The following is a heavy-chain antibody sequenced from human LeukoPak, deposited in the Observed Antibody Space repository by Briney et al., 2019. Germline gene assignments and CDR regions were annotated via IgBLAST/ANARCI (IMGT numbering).Heavy chain of an antibody. CDR3: ARGISLGSGWYRD. V-gene: IGHV4-34*01. D-gene: IGHD6-19*01. Sequence: SETLSLTCAVYGGSFSGYYWSWIRQPPGKGLEWIGEINHRGSTNYNPSLKSRVTISVDTSKNQFSLKLSSVTAADTAVYYCARGISLGSGWYRDWGQGTLVTVSS. CDR2: INHRGST. CDR1: GGSFSGYY. J-gene: IGHJ4*02.